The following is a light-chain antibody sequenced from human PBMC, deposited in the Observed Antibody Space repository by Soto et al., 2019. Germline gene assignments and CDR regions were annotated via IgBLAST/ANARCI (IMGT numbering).Light chain of an antibody. V-gene: IGKV1-5*01. CDR1: ENIKNW. CDR2: DAS. Sequence: DIQMTQSPSTLSASVGDGVTITCRASENIKNWLAWYQQTAGKAPKVLISDASRLEAGVPSRFSGSGSGTEFTLTITSLQTDDFGTYYCQQYDVHPKTFGQGTKVDIK. J-gene: IGKJ1*01. CDR3: QQYDVHPKT.